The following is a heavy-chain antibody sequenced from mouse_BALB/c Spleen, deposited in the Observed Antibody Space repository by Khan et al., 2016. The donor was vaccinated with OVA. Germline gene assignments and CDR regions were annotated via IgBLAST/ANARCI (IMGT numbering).Heavy chain of an antibody. D-gene: IGHD2-3*01. CDR1: GFTFSSYA. Sequence: EVELVESGGGLVKPGGSLKLSCAASGFTFSSYAMSWVRQTPEKRLEWVATISSGGSYTYYPDSVKGRFTISRDIAKHTLYLQMSSLRSEETDMNYCARQGGIYDGPFDYWGQGTTLTVSS. CDR2: ISSGGSYT. V-gene: IGHV5-9-3*01. J-gene: IGHJ2*01. CDR3: ARQGGIYDGPFDY.